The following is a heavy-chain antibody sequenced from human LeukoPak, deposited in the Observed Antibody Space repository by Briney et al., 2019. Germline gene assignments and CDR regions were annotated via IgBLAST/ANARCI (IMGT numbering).Heavy chain of an antibody. CDR2: ISRTGNSI. CDR1: GFTLSSYE. V-gene: IGHV3-48*03. Sequence: PGGSLRLPCAASGFTLSSYEMNWVRLAPGKGLEWISYISRTGNSIYYADSVKGRFTISRDSAKNSLYLQMNSLRAEDTAVYYCARGPYSSNWYVDYWGQATLVTVAS. J-gene: IGHJ4*02. D-gene: IGHD6-13*01. CDR3: ARGPYSSNWYVDY.